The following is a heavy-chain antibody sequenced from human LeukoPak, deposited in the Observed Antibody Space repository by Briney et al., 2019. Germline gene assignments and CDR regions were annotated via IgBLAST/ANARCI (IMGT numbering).Heavy chain of an antibody. V-gene: IGHV4-34*01. D-gene: IGHD4-11*01. Sequence: SETLSLTCAVYGGSFSAYYWSWIRQPTGKRLEWMGDINHSGSTNYNPSLNSRVTMSVDTSKNQFSLKLSSVTAADTAVYYCARLTVSYFFDYWGQGTLVTVPS. CDR1: GGSFSAYY. CDR3: ARLTVSYFFDY. J-gene: IGHJ4*02. CDR2: INHSGST.